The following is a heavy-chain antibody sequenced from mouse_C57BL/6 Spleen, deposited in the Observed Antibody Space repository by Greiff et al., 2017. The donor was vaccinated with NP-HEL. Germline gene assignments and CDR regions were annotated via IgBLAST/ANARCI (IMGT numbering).Heavy chain of an antibody. CDR3: TRDYGNPFAY. J-gene: IGHJ3*01. D-gene: IGHD2-1*01. V-gene: IGHV5-9-1*02. CDR2: ISRGGDYI. CDR1: GFTFSSYA. Sequence: EVKLMESGEGLVKPGGSLKLSCAASGFTFSSYAMSWVRQTPEKRLEWVAYISRGGDYIYYADTVKGRFTISRDNARNTLYLQMSSLKSEDTAMYYCTRDYGNPFAYWGQGTLVTVSA.